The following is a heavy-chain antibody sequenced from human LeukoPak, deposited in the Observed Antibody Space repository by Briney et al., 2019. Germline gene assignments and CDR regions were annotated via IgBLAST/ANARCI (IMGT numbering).Heavy chain of an antibody. CDR1: GYTFTSYG. CDR2: ISAYNGNT. D-gene: IGHD3-10*01. Sequence: GASVKVSCKASGYTFTSYGISWVRQAPGQGLEWMGWISAYNGNTNYAQKLQGRVTMTTDTSTNTAYMEPRSLRSDDTAVYYCARGGALVRGVTYDAFDIWGQGTMVTVSS. CDR3: ARGGALVRGVTYDAFDI. V-gene: IGHV1-18*01. J-gene: IGHJ3*02.